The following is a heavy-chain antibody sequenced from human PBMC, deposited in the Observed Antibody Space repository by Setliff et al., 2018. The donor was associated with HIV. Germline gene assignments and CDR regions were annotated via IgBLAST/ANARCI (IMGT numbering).Heavy chain of an antibody. CDR2: IKQEGREK. CDR3: ARDNSRWRDYYYYGMDV. V-gene: IGHV3-7*01. Sequence: LRLSCAASGFTFSRYAMTWVRQAPGKGLEWVANIKQEGREKYYVDSVKGRFTISRDNAKNSLYLQMNSLRAEDTAVYYCARDNSRWRDYYYYGMDVWGQGTTVTVSS. CDR1: GFTFSRYA. J-gene: IGHJ6*02. D-gene: IGHD6-13*01.